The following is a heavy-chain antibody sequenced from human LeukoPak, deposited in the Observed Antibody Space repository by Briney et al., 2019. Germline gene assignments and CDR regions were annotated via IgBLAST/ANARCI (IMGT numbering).Heavy chain of an antibody. V-gene: IGHV3-23*01. Sequence: TGGSLRLSCAASGFTFSSYGMSWVRQAPGKGLEWVSGISSNGGGTYYADSVKGRFTISRDNSKNMLYLQMNSLRAADTADDTAVYYCAKSGYPTSGWLDYRGLGARVTVSS. CDR1: GFTFSSYG. CDR3: AKSGYPTSGWLDY. J-gene: IGHJ4*02. CDR2: ISSNGGGT. D-gene: IGHD3-22*01.